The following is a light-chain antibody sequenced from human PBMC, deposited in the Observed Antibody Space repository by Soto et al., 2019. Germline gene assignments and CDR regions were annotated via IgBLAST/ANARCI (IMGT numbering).Light chain of an antibody. Sequence: EIVLTQSPGTPSLSPGERATLSCRASQSVSSSYLAWYQQKPGQAPRLLIYGASSRATGIPDRFSGSGSGTDFTLTISGLEPEDFAVYYCQQYGTSPFTFGGGTKVEIK. CDR2: GAS. V-gene: IGKV3-20*01. CDR3: QQYGTSPFT. CDR1: QSVSSSY. J-gene: IGKJ4*01.